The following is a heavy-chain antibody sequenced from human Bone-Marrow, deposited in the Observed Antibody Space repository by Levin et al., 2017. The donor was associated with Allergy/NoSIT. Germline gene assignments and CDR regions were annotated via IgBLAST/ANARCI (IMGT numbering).Heavy chain of an antibody. J-gene: IGHJ4*02. CDR3: AKDIGMTTFSFFDY. CDR1: GFTFDDYA. CDR2: ISWNSGSI. V-gene: IGHV3-9*01. Sequence: SLKISCAASGFTFDDYAMHWVRQAPGKGLEWVSGISWNSGSIGYADSVKGRFTISRDNAKNSLYLQMNSLRAEDTALYYCAKDIGMTTFSFFDYWGQGTLVTVSS. D-gene: IGHD3-16*01.